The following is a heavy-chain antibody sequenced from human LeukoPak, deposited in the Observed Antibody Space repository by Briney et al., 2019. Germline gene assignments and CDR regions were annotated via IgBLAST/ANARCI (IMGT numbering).Heavy chain of an antibody. J-gene: IGHJ4*02. CDR1: GFTFSSYA. CDR2: ISGSGGST. V-gene: IGHV3-23*01. D-gene: IGHD3-22*01. CDR3: AKDPGGLAMIVVNDDY. Sequence: PGGSLRLSCAASGFTFSSYAMSWVRQAPGKGLEWVSAISGSGGSTYYADSVKGRFTISRDNSKNTLYLQMNSLRAEDTAVYHCAKDPGGLAMIVVNDDYWGQGTLVTVSS.